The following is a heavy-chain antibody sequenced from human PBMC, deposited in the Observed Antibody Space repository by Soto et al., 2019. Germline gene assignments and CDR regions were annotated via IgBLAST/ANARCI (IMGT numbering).Heavy chain of an antibody. V-gene: IGHV4-59*01. CDR1: GGSINYSY. CDR2: ISYTGSA. D-gene: IGHD4-17*01. J-gene: IGHJ6*02. CDR3: ARVNYGDYYYGMDV. Sequence: SETLSLTCTVSGGSINYSYWTWIRQPPGKGLEWIGYISYTGSADYTASLKSRLTISVDTSKNQFSLKLSSVTAADTALYYCARVNYGDYYYGMDVWGQGTTVTVSS.